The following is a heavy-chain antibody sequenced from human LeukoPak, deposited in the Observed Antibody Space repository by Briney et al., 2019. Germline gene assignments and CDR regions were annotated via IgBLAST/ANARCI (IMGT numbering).Heavy chain of an antibody. CDR1: GFTFSDPY. D-gene: IGHD4-23*01. J-gene: IGHJ4*02. CDR3: TRGSDYGGNSIPFDY. CDR2: ARNKANSYTT. Sequence: PGGSLRLSCAASGFTFSDPYMDWVRQAPGKGLEWVGRARNKANSYTTEYAASVKGRFTISRDDSKNSLYLQMNSPKTEDTAVYYCTRGSDYGGNSIPFDYWGQGTLVTVSS. V-gene: IGHV3-72*01.